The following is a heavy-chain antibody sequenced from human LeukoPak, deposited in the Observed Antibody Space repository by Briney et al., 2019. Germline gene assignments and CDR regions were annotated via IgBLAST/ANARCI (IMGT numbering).Heavy chain of an antibody. V-gene: IGHV3-30*18. CDR2: ISYDGSNK. CDR3: AKDLHSSGWGSLDY. D-gene: IGHD6-19*01. J-gene: IGHJ4*02. Sequence: GGSLRLSCAATGFTFSSYGRHWVRQAPGKGLEWVAVISYDGSNKYYADSVTGRFTISRDNSKNTLYLQMNSLRAEDTAVYYCAKDLHSSGWGSLDYWGQGTLVTVSS. CDR1: GFTFSSYG.